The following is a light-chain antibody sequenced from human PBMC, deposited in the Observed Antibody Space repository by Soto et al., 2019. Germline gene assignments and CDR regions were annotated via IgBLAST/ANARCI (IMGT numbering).Light chain of an antibody. V-gene: IGLV2-14*01. CDR2: EVS. CDR1: SSDVGGYNY. J-gene: IGLJ2*01. Sequence: QSALTQHASVSGSPGQSITISCTGTSSDVGGYNYVSWYQQHPGKAPKLMIYEVSNRPSGVSNRFSGSKSGNTASLTISGLQAEDEADYYCSSYTSSSTLDVVFGGGTKVTVL. CDR3: SSYTSSSTLDVV.